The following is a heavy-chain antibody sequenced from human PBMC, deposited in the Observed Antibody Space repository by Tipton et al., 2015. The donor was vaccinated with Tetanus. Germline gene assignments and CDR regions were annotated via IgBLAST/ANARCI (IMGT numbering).Heavy chain of an antibody. CDR2: IDHSGST. J-gene: IGHJ4*02. D-gene: IGHD3-9*01. CDR1: GGSISSGSYY. Sequence: TLSLTCTVSGGSISSGSYYWSWIRQHPGKGLEWIGYIDHSGSTYYNSSLKSRVTISVDTSKNQFSLKLSSMTAADTAVYYCVRGYNGYDILTAYPHYFDSWGQGTLVTVSS. V-gene: IGHV4-31*03. CDR3: VRGYNGYDILTAYPHYFDS.